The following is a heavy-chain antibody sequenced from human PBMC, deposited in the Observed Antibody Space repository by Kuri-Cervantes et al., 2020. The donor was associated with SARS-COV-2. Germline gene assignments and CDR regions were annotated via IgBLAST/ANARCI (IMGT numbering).Heavy chain of an antibody. CDR2: TYYKSQWYA. D-gene: IGHD2-21*01. Sequence: SQTLSLTCDISGESISSNSAAWNWIRQSPSRGLEWLGRTYYKSQWYADYSASVKSRIIITSDTSKNQFSLQLNSVTPEDSAVYYCAREQISLTVVESATFGIWGQGTMVTVSS. CDR1: GESISSNSAA. J-gene: IGHJ3*02. V-gene: IGHV6-1*01. CDR3: AREQISLTVVESATFGI.